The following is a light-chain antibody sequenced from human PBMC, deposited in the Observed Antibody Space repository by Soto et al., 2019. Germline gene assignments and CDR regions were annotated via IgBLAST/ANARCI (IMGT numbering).Light chain of an antibody. CDR1: QSISSW. Sequence: DIQMTQSPSTLSASVGDRVTITCRASQSISSWLAWYQQKPGKAPKLLIYKASSLESGVPSRFSGSGSGTEFTLIISSLQPPDFATYYCQQYNSQLTFVGVTKVAIK. V-gene: IGKV1-5*03. CDR3: QQYNSQLT. J-gene: IGKJ4*01. CDR2: KAS.